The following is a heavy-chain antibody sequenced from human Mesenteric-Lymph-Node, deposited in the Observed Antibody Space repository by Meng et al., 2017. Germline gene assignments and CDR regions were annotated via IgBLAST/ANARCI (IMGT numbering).Heavy chain of an antibody. CDR3: ARTIGGADIVVVPAAYYFDY. CDR1: GGSFSGYY. CDR2: INHSGST. V-gene: IGHV4-34*01. J-gene: IGHJ4*02. Sequence: QVQLQQWGAGLLKPSETLSPTCAAYGGSFSGYYWSWIRQPPGKGLEWIGEINHSGSTNYNPSLKSRVTISVDTSKNQFSLKLSSVTAADTAVYYCARTIGGADIVVVPAAYYFDYWGQGTLVTVSS. D-gene: IGHD2-2*01.